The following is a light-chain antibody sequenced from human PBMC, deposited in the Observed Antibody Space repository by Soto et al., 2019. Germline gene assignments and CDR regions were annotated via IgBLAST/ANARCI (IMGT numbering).Light chain of an antibody. CDR3: HQYDSWT. CDR1: QSVSSY. Sequence: EIVLTQSPATLSLSPWERATLSFRASQSVSSYLAWYQQKPGQAPRLLIYDAYNRATGITDRFSGSGSGTDFTLTISRLEPEDFAVYYWHQYDSWTFGQGTKV. V-gene: IGKV3-11*01. CDR2: DAY. J-gene: IGKJ1*01.